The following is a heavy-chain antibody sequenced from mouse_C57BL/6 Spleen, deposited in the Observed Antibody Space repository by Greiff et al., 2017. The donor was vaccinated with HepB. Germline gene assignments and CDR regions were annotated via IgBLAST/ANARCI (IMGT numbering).Heavy chain of an antibody. D-gene: IGHD1-1*01. CDR1: GFTFSDYG. V-gene: IGHV5-17*01. CDR3: ARYYYGSSFDY. J-gene: IGHJ2*01. Sequence: DVMLVESGGGLVKPGGSLKLSCAASGFTFSDYGMHWVRQAPEKGLEWVAYISSGSSTIYYADTVKGRFTISRDNAKNTLFLQMTSLRSEDTALYYCARYYYGSSFDYWGQGTTLTVSS. CDR2: ISSGSSTI.